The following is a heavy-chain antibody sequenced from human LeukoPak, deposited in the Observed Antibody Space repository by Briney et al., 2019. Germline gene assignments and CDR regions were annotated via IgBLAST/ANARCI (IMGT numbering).Heavy chain of an antibody. J-gene: IGHJ4*02. CDR3: AKSDYGDYLGYFDY. CDR2: ISGSGGST. Sequence: GGSLRLSCAASGFTFSDHYMNWDRQAPGKGLEWVSAISGSGGSTYYADSVKGRFTISRDNSKNTLYLQMNSLRAEDTAVYYCAKSDYGDYLGYFDYWGQGTLVTVSS. CDR1: GFTFSDHY. D-gene: IGHD4-17*01. V-gene: IGHV3-23*01.